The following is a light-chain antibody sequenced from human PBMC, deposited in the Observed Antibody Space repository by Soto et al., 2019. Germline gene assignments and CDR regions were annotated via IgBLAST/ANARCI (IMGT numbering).Light chain of an antibody. J-gene: IGLJ1*01. CDR2: DVG. CDR1: NSDVGAYSY. V-gene: IGLV2-14*03. CDR3: SSYTAFTTYV. Sequence: QSALAQPASVSGSPGQSITISCTGTNSDVGAYSYVSWYQQYPGKAPKLLICDVGARPSVISDRFSGSKSGNTASRTISGLQAEDGADYYCSSYTAFTTYVFGSGTKVTVL.